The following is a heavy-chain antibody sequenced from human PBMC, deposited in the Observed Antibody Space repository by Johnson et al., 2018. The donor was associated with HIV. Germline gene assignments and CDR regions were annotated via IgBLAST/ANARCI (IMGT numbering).Heavy chain of an antibody. CDR3: ARVRRSGTYYVDAFDI. Sequence: VQLVESGGGVVQPGRSLRLSCAASGFTFSSYAMHWVRQAPAKGLEWVAVISYDGSDKYYADSVKGRFTISRDSSKNTLYLQMNSLRAEDTALYYCARVRRSGTYYVDAFDIWGQGTMVTVSS. J-gene: IGHJ3*02. D-gene: IGHD1-26*01. V-gene: IGHV3-30*04. CDR1: GFTFSSYA. CDR2: ISYDGSDK.